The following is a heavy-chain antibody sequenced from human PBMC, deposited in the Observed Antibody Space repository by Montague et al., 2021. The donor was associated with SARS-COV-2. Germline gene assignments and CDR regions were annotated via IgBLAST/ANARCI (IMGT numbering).Heavy chain of an antibody. J-gene: IGHJ4*02. V-gene: IGHV3-23*03. CDR1: GFTFSSYA. Sequence: SLRLSCAASGFTFSSYAMSWVRQAPGKGLEWVSVIYSGGSSTYYADSVKGRFTISRDNSKNTLYLQMNSLRAEDTAVYYCAKKVFHYDSSGYLFDYWGQGTLVTVSS. CDR3: AKKVFHYDSSGYLFDY. CDR2: IYSGGSST. D-gene: IGHD3-22*01.